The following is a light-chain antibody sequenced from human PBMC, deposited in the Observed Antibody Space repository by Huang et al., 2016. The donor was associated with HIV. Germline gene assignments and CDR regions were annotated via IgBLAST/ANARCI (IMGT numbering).Light chain of an antibody. CDR2: AAS. CDR1: HAVSSS. Sequence: EVVMTQSPATLSVSPGDRVTLSCRARHAVSSSLAWYQQKPGQAPRLLIYAASTRATGIPARFSGSASGTDFTLTISSLQSEDSAFYYCQQYNNWPGTFGQGTKLEIK. J-gene: IGKJ2*01. V-gene: IGKV3-15*01. CDR3: QQYNNWPGT.